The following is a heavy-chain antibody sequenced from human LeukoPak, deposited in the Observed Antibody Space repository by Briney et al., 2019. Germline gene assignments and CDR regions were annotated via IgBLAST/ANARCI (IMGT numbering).Heavy chain of an antibody. V-gene: IGHV1-69*04. CDR1: GGTFSSYA. D-gene: IGHD2-2*01. J-gene: IGHJ4*02. CDR3: ARRRGYCSSTSCYFDY. CDR2: IIPILGIA. Sequence: ASVKVSCKASGGTFSSYATSWVRQAPGQGLEWMGRIIPILGIANYAQKFQGRVTITTDESTSTAYMELSSLRSEDTAVYYCARRRGYCSSTSCYFDYWGQGTLVTVSS.